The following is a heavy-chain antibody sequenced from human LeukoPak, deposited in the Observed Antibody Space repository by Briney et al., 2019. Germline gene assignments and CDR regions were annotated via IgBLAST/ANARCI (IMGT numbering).Heavy chain of an antibody. CDR3: ARGTATDGGWFDP. J-gene: IGHJ5*02. CDR2: IIPIFGTA. Sequence: ASVKVPCKASGGTFSSYAISWVRQAPGQGLEWMGGIIPIFGTANYAQKFQGRVTITTDESTSTAYMELSSLRSEDTAVYYCARGTATDGGWFDPWGQGTLVTVSS. D-gene: IGHD6-25*01. V-gene: IGHV1-69*05. CDR1: GGTFSSYA.